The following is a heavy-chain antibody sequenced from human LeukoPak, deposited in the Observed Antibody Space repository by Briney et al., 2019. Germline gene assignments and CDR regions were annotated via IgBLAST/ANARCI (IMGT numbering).Heavy chain of an antibody. CDR2: IWNDGSHE. D-gene: IGHD4-17*01. CDR1: GFTFSSFG. J-gene: IGHJ4*02. Sequence: GRSLTLSCAAPGFTFSSFGMHWVRQAPGKGLEWVAVIWNDGSHEYYADSEKGRFTISRDNSRNTVYLQMNSLRAEDTAVYYCAKDATEYGDSHFDCWGQGSLVTVSS. CDR3: AKDATEYGDSHFDC. V-gene: IGHV3-33*06.